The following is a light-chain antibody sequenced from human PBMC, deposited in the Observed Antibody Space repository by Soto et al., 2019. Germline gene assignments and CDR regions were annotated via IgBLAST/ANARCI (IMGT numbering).Light chain of an antibody. Sequence: QSVLTQSPSASASLGASVRLTCTLSRGHSRYAIAWHQQQPEKGPRYLMKLNSDGSHTKGDGIPDRFSGSSSGAERYLTISSLQSEDEADYYCQTWDTGIVVFGGGTKLTVL. CDR2: LNSDGSH. V-gene: IGLV4-69*01. J-gene: IGLJ2*01. CDR1: RGHSRYA. CDR3: QTWDTGIVV.